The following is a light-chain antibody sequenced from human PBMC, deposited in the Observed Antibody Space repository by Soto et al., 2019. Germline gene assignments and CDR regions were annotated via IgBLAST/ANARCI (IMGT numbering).Light chain of an antibody. CDR1: SSDVGNYNL. J-gene: IGLJ2*01. Sequence: QSALTQPASVSGSPGQSITISCTGTSSDVGNYNLVSWYQQHPGKAPKLMIYEVTKRPSGISNRLSGSKSGNTASLTISGLQAEDEADYYCCSYAGSSTLGVFGGGTQLTVL. CDR2: EVT. CDR3: CSYAGSSTLGV. V-gene: IGLV2-23*02.